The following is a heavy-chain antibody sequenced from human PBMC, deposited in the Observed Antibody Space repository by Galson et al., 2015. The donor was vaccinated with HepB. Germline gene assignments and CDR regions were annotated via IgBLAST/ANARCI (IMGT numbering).Heavy chain of an antibody. CDR1: GYTFTSYA. CDR3: AREWAPFGTHPRARQQLQL. J-gene: IGHJ4*02. D-gene: IGHD6-13*01. CDR2: INTNTGNP. Sequence: SVKVSCKASGYTFTSYAMNWVRQAPGQGLEWMGWINTNTGNPTYAQGFTGRFVFSLDTSVSTAYLQISSLKAEDTAVYYCAREWAPFGTHPRARQQLQLWGQGTLVTVSS. V-gene: IGHV7-4-1*02.